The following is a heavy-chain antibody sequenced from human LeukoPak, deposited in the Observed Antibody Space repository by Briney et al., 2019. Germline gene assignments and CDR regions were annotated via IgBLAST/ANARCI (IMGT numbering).Heavy chain of an antibody. CDR2: MNPNSGYA. D-gene: IGHD1-26*01. CDR3: ARGPSGATSYYMDV. CDR1: GYIFTSFD. J-gene: IGHJ6*03. V-gene: IGHV1-8*01. Sequence: ASVKVSCKASGYIFTSFDINWVRQATGQGLEWLGWMNPNSGYAENAQKFRGRLTITRDTSINTAYMELGSLTSDATAVYYCARGPSGATSYYMDVWAKGTTVTVSS.